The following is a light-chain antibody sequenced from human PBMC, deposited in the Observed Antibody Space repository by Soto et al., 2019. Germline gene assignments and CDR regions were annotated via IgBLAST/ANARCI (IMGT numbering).Light chain of an antibody. CDR1: RDIRKY. J-gene: IGKJ4*01. CDR3: QLYHTLVS. Sequence: DIQMTQSPSSLSASVGDRVTITCQASRDIRKYLNWYQQKPGKAPKLLIYDASNLETGVTSRFSGSGSGTDFTFTISSLQSEDIATYYCQLYHTLVSFGGGTKVEIK. V-gene: IGKV1-33*01. CDR2: DAS.